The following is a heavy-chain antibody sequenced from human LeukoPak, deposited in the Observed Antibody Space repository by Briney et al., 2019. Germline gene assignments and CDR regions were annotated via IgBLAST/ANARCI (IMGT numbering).Heavy chain of an antibody. CDR1: GYTFTGYY. V-gene: IGHV1-2*02. J-gene: IGHJ4*02. CDR2: INPNSGGT. CDR3: ARGVLYYYDSSGYYLTKYYFDY. D-gene: IGHD3-22*01. Sequence: ASVKVSCTSSGYTFTGYYMHWVRQAPGQGLEWMGWINPNSGGTNYAQKFQGRVTMTRDTSISTAYMELSRLRSDDTAVYYCARGVLYYYDSSGYYLTKYYFDYWGQGTLVTVSS.